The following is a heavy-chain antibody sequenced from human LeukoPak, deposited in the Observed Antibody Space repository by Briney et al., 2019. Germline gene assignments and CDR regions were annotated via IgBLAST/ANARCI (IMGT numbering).Heavy chain of an antibody. CDR2: IYTSGST. J-gene: IGHJ5*02. CDR1: GGSISSYY. Sequence: KASETLSLTCTVPGGSISSYYWSWIRQPAGKGLEWIGRIYTSGSTNYNPSLKSRVTISVDTSKNQFSLKLSSVTAADTAVHYCARDLGVQYYVQGGWFDPWGQGTLVTVSS. CDR3: ARDLGVQYYVQGGWFDP. D-gene: IGHD1-26*01. V-gene: IGHV4-4*07.